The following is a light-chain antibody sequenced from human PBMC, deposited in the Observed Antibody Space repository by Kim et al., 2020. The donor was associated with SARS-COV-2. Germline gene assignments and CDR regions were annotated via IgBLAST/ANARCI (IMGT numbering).Light chain of an antibody. CDR3: QVWDSYSDHVV. CDR1: NIGSKS. V-gene: IGLV3-21*04. Sequence: APGKTARITCGGNNIGSKSVNWYQQKPGQAPVLVIYYDSDRPSGIPERFSGSNSGNTATLTISRVEAGDDADYYCQVWDSYSDHVVFGGGTQLTVL. CDR2: YDS. J-gene: IGLJ2*01.